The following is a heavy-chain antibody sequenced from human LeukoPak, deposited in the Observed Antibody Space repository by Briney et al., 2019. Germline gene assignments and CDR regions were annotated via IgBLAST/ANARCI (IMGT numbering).Heavy chain of an antibody. Sequence: ASVKVSCKASGYTFTGYYMHWVRQAPGQGLEWMGWISVYNGKTNYAQKFQGRVTMTTDTSTSTAYMELRTLKSDDTAVYYCARVDFWSGYQNWFDPWGQGTLVTVSS. CDR1: GYTFTGYY. V-gene: IGHV1-18*04. CDR3: ARVDFWSGYQNWFDP. CDR2: ISVYNGKT. J-gene: IGHJ5*02. D-gene: IGHD3-3*01.